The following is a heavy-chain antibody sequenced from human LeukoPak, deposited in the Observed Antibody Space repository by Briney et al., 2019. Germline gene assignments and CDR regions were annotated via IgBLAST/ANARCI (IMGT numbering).Heavy chain of an antibody. CDR3: ARDGGIAVAGTDYYYMDV. Sequence: PGGSLRLSCAASGFTFSSYGMHWVRQAPGKGLEWVAFIRYDGSNKYYADSVKGRFTISRDNSKNTLYLQMNSLRAEDTAVYYCARDGGIAVAGTDYYYMDVWGKGTTVTVSS. D-gene: IGHD6-19*01. CDR1: GFTFSSYG. J-gene: IGHJ6*03. V-gene: IGHV3-30*02. CDR2: IRYDGSNK.